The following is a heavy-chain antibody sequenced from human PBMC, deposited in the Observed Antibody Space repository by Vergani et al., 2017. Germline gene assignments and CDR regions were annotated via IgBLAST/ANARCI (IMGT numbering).Heavy chain of an antibody. CDR1: GFTFSSYG. J-gene: IGHJ3*02. CDR2: IWYDGSNK. CDR3: ARDTRSSGFRAWVAFDI. D-gene: IGHD3-22*01. V-gene: IGHV3-33*01. Sequence: QVQLVESGGGVVQPGRSLRLSCAAPGFTFSSYGMHWVRQAPGKGLEWVAVIWYDGSNKYYADSVKGRFTISRDNSKNTLYLQMNSLRAEDTAVYYCARDTRSSGFRAWVAFDIWGQGTMVTVSS.